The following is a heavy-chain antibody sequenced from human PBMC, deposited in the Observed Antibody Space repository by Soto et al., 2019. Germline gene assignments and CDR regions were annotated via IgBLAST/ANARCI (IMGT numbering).Heavy chain of an antibody. D-gene: IGHD3-3*01. J-gene: IGHJ4*02. V-gene: IGHV4-59*01. Sequence: SETLSLTCTVSGGSISSYYWSWIRQPPGKGLEWIGYIYYSGSTNYNPSLKSRVTISVDTSKNQFSLKLSSVTAADTAVYYCARRNFGVVSFDYWGQGTLVTVSS. CDR3: ARRNFGVVSFDY. CDR2: IYYSGST. CDR1: GGSISSYY.